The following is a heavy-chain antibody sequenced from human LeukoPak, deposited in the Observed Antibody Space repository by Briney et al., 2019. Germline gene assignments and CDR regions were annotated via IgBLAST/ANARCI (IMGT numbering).Heavy chain of an antibody. Sequence: GGSLRLSCVASGFTFSSYWMSWVRQTPGKGLEWVANIKQDGSEKNYVDSVKGRFTISRDNAKNSLYLQMNSLRADDTAVYYRARERGSGSYHPFDPWGQGTLATVSS. V-gene: IGHV3-7*01. CDR1: GFTFSSYW. CDR2: IKQDGSEK. D-gene: IGHD3-10*01. J-gene: IGHJ5*02. CDR3: ARERGSGSYHPFDP.